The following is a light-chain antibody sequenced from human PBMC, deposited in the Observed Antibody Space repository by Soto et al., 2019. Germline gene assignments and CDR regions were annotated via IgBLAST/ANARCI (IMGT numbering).Light chain of an antibody. CDR1: QGISSY. Sequence: DIQLTQSPSFLSASVGDRVTITCRASQGISSYLAWYQQKPGKAPKLLIYDASTLQSGVPSRFSGRGSGTEFTLTISSLQREDLATYYCQQLNGDVALTFGGGTKVEL. J-gene: IGKJ4*01. CDR3: QQLNGDVALT. CDR2: DAS. V-gene: IGKV1-9*01.